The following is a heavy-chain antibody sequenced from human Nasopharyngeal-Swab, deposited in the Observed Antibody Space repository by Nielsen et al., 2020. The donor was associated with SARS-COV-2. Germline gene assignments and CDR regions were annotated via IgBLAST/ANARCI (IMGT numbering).Heavy chain of an antibody. CDR1: GFTFSSYW. CDR2: INSDGSST. CDR3: ARWSISWSLVT. Sequence: GESLKISCAASGFTFSSYWMHWVRQAPGKGLVWVSRINSDGSSTSYADSVKGRFTISRDNAKNTLYLQMNSLRAEDTAVYYCARWSISWSLVTWGQGTLVTVSS. J-gene: IGHJ4*02. D-gene: IGHD6-13*01. V-gene: IGHV3-74*01.